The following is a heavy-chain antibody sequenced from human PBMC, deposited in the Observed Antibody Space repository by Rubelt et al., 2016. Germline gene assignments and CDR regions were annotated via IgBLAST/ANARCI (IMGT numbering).Heavy chain of an antibody. CDR3: VRDANYRPDV. D-gene: IGHD4/OR15-4a*01. J-gene: IGHJ3*01. Sequence: QVQLVQSGAEVKKPGASVKVSCKASGYTFSDSYIHWVRQAPGQGLEWMGWISTYNGNTDYAQKLQGRITGTTETPTSPVYMELRSLRSDDTAVYYCVRDANYRPDVWGQGTMVTVSS. V-gene: IGHV1-18*04. CDR2: ISTYNGNT. CDR1: GYTFSDSY.